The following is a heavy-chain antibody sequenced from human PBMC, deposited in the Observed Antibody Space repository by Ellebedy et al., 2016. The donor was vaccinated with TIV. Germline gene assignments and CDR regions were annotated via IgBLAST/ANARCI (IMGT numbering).Heavy chain of an antibody. V-gene: IGHV3-7*03. D-gene: IGHD6-19*01. CDR3: ARDAGDNGSGWYYFDY. CDR2: IKQDGGAK. J-gene: IGHJ4*02. Sequence: GESLKISXAASGFTFTTYWMAWVRQSPGKRLEWVASIKQDGGAKHYVESVRCRFTISRDNAKNSLYLQMDNLRVEDTAIYYCARDAGDNGSGWYYFDYWGQGTLVAVSS. CDR1: GFTFTTYW.